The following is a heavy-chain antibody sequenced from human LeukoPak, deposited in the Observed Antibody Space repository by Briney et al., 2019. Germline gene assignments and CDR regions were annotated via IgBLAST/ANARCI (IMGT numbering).Heavy chain of an antibody. CDR3: ARAVSGATPGEDTFDI. D-gene: IGHD3-10*01. CDR1: GFTVSSNY. V-gene: IGHV3-66*01. J-gene: IGHJ3*02. Sequence: PVGSLRLSFAASGFTVSSNYMSWVRKAPGKGLEWVSVIYSGGSTYYADSVKGRFTISRDNSKNTLYLHMNSLRAEDTAVYYCARAVSGATPGEDTFDIWGQGTMVTVSS. CDR2: IYSGGST.